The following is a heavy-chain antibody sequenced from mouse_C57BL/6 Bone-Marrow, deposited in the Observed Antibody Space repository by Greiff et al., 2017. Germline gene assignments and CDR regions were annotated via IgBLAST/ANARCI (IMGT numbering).Heavy chain of an antibody. D-gene: IGHD1-1*01. CDR1: GYTFTSYW. J-gene: IGHJ2*01. V-gene: IGHV1-59*01. CDR3: AREGTGVSFDY. Sequence: QVQLQQPGAELVRPGTSVKLSCKASGYTFTSYWMHWVKQRPGQGLEWIGVIDPSDSYTNYNQKFKGKATLTVDTSSSTAYMQLSSLTSEDSAVYYCAREGTGVSFDYWGQGTTLTVSS. CDR2: IDPSDSYT.